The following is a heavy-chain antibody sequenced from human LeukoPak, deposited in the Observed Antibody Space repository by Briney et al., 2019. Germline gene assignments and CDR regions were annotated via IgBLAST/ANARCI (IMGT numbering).Heavy chain of an antibody. D-gene: IGHD3-22*01. CDR3: ARGNYYDSSGYLH. Sequence: ASVKVSCKASGYTFTGYYMHWVRQAPGQGLEWMGRINPNSGGTNYAQKFQGRVTMTRDTSTSTAYMELSRLRSDDTAVYYCARGNYYDSSGYLHWGQGTLVTVSS. CDR1: GYTFTGYY. CDR2: INPNSGGT. J-gene: IGHJ4*02. V-gene: IGHV1-2*06.